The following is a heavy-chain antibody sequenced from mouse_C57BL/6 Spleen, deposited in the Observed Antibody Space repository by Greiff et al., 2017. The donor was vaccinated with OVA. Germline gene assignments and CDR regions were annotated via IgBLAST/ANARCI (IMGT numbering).Heavy chain of an antibody. J-gene: IGHJ1*03. CDR2: IYPGDGDT. CDR1: GYAFSSYW. Sequence: QLPPSVSSLLTPFSSVKISCKASGYAFSSYWMNWVKQRPGKGLEWIGQIYPGDGDTNYNGKFKGKATLTADKSSSTAYMQLSSLTSEDSAVYFCARDGLSYWYFDVWGTGTTVTVSS. D-gene: IGHD3-1*01. CDR3: ARDGLSYWYFDV. V-gene: IGHV1-80*01.